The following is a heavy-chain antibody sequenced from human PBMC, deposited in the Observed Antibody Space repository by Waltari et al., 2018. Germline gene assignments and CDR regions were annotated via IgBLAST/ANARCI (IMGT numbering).Heavy chain of an antibody. CDR3: AKDQAEWLVLDGYFDS. Sequence: EVQLLESGGDLDQPGGSLRISCVGSGFNFSNYAMTWVRQAPGKGLEWVSTMSGTGDYTYYADSVKGRFTISRDNSKNTVFLHMNNLRVEDTAIYFCAKDQAEWLVLDGYFDSWGQGTPVTVSS. V-gene: IGHV3-23*01. J-gene: IGHJ4*02. CDR1: GFNFSNYA. D-gene: IGHD6-19*01. CDR2: MSGTGDYT.